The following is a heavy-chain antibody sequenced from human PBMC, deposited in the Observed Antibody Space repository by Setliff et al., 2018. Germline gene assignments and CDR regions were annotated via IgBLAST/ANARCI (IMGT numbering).Heavy chain of an antibody. CDR3: ATIYGYNSLAWYSDL. CDR2: IIPLFEKT. CDR1: GGTFRTYE. Sequence: ASVKVSCKASGGTFRTYEINWVRQAPGQGFEWMGRIIPLFEKTNYAQKLQGRVTITADESTSTACMELSSLRSEDTAVYYCATIYGYNSLAWYSDLWGRGTLVTVSS. V-gene: IGHV1-69*13. D-gene: IGHD5-18*01. J-gene: IGHJ2*01.